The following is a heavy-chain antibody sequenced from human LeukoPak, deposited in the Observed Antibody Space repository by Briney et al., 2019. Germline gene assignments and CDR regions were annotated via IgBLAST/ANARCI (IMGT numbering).Heavy chain of an antibody. CDR1: GFTFSSYA. V-gene: IGHV3-64*01. Sequence: PGGSLRLSRAASGFTFSSYAMHWVRQAPGKGLEYVSAISSNGGSTYYANSVKGRFTISRDNSKNTLYLQMGSLRAEDMAVYYCARARGEWSYYSAYYFDYWGQGTLVTVSS. J-gene: IGHJ4*02. D-gene: IGHD1-26*01. CDR3: ARARGEWSYYSAYYFDY. CDR2: ISSNGGST.